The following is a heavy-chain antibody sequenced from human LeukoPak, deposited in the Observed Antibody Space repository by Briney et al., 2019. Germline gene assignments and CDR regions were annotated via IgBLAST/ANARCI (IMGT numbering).Heavy chain of an antibody. D-gene: IGHD3-22*01. CDR1: GFTFSSYS. CDR2: ISGSGGST. CDR3: AKDAGYYDSSGYYLD. Sequence: GGSLRLSCAASGFTFSSYSMNWVRQAPGKGLEWVSAISGSGGSTYYADSVKGRFTISRDNSKNTLYLQMNSLRAEDTAVYYCAKDAGYYDSSGYYLDWGQGTLVTVSS. J-gene: IGHJ4*02. V-gene: IGHV3-23*01.